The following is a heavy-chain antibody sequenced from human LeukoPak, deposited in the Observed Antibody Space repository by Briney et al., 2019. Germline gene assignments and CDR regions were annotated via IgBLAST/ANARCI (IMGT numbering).Heavy chain of an antibody. CDR2: IYPGDSDT. CDR1: GSNFTSYW. CDR3: ARLDSSGWYFLDY. J-gene: IGHJ4*02. Sequence: GESLQISCKGSGSNFTSYWIGWVRPLPGKGLEWMGIIYPGDSDTRYSPSFQGQVTISADKSISTAYLQWSSLKASDTAMYYCARLDSSGWYFLDYWGQGTLVTVSS. D-gene: IGHD6-19*01. V-gene: IGHV5-51*01.